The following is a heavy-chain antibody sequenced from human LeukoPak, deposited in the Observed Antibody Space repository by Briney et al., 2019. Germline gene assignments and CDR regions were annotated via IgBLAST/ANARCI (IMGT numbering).Heavy chain of an antibody. CDR2: IIPIFGTA. Sequence: GASVKVSCKASGGTFSIYAISWVRQAPGQGLEWMGGIIPIFGTANYAQKFQGRVTITADESTSTAYMELSSLRSEDTAVYYCARGSLWPLNYYYGMDVWGKGTTVTVSS. D-gene: IGHD5-18*01. CDR1: GGTFSIYA. CDR3: ARGSLWPLNYYYGMDV. V-gene: IGHV1-69*01. J-gene: IGHJ6*04.